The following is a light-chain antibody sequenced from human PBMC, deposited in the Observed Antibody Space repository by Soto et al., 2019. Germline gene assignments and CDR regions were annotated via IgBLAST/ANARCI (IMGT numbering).Light chain of an antibody. Sequence: EIVLTQSPGILSLSPGERATLSCRASQSVSNSYVAWHQQKPGQAPRLLNYGASSRATGIPDRFSGSGSGTDFTLTISRLEPEDFAVYYCQQYGSSPLTFGGGTKVENK. CDR2: GAS. CDR1: QSVSNSY. CDR3: QQYGSSPLT. J-gene: IGKJ4*01. V-gene: IGKV3-20*01.